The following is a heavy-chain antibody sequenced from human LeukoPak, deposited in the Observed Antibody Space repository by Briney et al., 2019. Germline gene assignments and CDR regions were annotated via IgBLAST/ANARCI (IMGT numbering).Heavy chain of an antibody. CDR3: ARDGYSNSPPFDY. Sequence: QPGGSLRLSCAASGLTFSNYGMHWVRQAPGKGLEWVAVIWYDGSSKYYADSVKGRFTISRDNSKNTLYLQMNSLRAEDTAVYYCARDGYSNSPPFDYWGQGTLVTVSS. V-gene: IGHV3-33*01. CDR2: IWYDGSSK. J-gene: IGHJ4*02. D-gene: IGHD6-13*01. CDR1: GLTFSNYG.